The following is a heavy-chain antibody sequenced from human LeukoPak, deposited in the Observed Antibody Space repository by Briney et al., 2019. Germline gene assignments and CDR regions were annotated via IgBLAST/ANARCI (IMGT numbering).Heavy chain of an antibody. J-gene: IGHJ4*02. D-gene: IGHD6-19*01. CDR2: IYYSGTT. V-gene: IGHV4-39*07. CDR3: ARGTLYSGWSYYFDS. CDR1: DGSIPISTYY. Sequence: PSETLSLTCTVSDGSIPISTYYWGWVRQPPGKGLEWIGSIYYSGTTKYNPSLKSRVAISVDNSNNKFSLRLSSVTAADTALYYCARGTLYSGWSYYFDSWGQGTLVTVSS.